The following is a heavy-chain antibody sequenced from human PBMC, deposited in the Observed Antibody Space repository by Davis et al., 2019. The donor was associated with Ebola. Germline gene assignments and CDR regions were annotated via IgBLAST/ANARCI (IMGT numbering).Heavy chain of an antibody. CDR3: AKNVRTTVVAGFDS. D-gene: IGHD6-19*01. Sequence: GESLNISCAGSGPTFGSYALAWVRQAPGKGLEWVSVIGSSSGDIKYTPSVEGRFTISRDNSKNTLYLQMNSLRAEDTAIYYCAKNVRTTVVAGFDSWGQGTLVTVSS. CDR2: IGSSSGDI. J-gene: IGHJ4*02. V-gene: IGHV3-23*01. CDR1: GPTFGSYA.